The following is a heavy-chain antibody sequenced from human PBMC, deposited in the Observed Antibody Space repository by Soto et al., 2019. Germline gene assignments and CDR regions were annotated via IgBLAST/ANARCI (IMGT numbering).Heavy chain of an antibody. D-gene: IGHD5-18*01. Sequence: GSLRLSCAASGFTFSHYIYHWVRQAPGKGLEWVAVIWYDGSNKYYADSVKGRFTISRDNSKNTLYLQMNSLRAEDTAVYYCARDPEYSYGEEYYYYYYGMDVWGQGTTVTVSS. CDR1: GFTFSHYI. J-gene: IGHJ6*02. CDR3: ARDPEYSYGEEYYYYYYGMDV. CDR2: IWYDGSNK. V-gene: IGHV3-33*08.